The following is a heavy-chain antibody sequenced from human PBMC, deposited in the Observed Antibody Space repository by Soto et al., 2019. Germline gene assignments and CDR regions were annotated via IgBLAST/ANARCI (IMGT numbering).Heavy chain of an antibody. CDR3: AVSTGVDDIDY. CDR2: IYYSGST. D-gene: IGHD2-8*01. Sequence: SETLSITCTVSGGSISSYYWSWIRQPPGKGLEWIGYIYYSGSTNYNPSLKSRVTISVDTSKNQFSLKLSSVTAADTAVYYCAVSTGVDDIDYWGQGTLVTVSS. V-gene: IGHV4-59*01. J-gene: IGHJ4*02. CDR1: GGSISSYY.